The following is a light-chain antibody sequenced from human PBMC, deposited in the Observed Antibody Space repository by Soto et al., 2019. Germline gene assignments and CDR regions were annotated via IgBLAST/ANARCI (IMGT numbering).Light chain of an antibody. Sequence: IVLTQSPAILSLSPGERATLSCRASQSVGTYLDWYQQKLGQAPRLLIYDASNRATGIPARFSGSGSGTDFTLTISSLEPEDFAVYYCQQRVNWLTFGGGTKVDSK. V-gene: IGKV3-11*01. J-gene: IGKJ4*01. CDR3: QQRVNWLT. CDR2: DAS. CDR1: QSVGTY.